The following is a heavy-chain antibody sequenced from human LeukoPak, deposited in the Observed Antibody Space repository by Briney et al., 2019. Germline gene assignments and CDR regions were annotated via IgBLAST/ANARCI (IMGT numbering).Heavy chain of an antibody. D-gene: IGHD2-15*01. CDR1: GGSISSYY. CDR2: IYYTGST. Sequence: PSETLSLTCTVSGGSISSYYWSWIRQPPGKGLEWIGNIYYTGSTNYNPSLKSRVTISVDTSKNQFSLKLSSVTAADTAVYYCASYCSGGSCYSDAFDIWGQGTMVTVSS. V-gene: IGHV4-59*01. J-gene: IGHJ3*02. CDR3: ASYCSGGSCYSDAFDI.